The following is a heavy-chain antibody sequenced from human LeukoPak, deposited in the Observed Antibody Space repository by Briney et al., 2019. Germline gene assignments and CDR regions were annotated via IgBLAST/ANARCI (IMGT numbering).Heavy chain of an antibody. Sequence: GGSLRLSCAASGFSFSSYSMNWVRQAPGKGLEWVSYLSSSSSIIYYADSVKGRFTISRDNAKNSLYLQMNSLRAEDTAVYYCASGSTVFGVVITSYMDVWGKGTTVTVSS. CDR2: LSSSSSII. CDR1: GFSFSSYS. V-gene: IGHV3-48*01. CDR3: ASGSTVFGVVITSYMDV. J-gene: IGHJ6*03. D-gene: IGHD3-3*01.